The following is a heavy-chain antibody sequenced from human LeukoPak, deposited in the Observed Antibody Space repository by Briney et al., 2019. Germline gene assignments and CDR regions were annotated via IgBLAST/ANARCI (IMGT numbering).Heavy chain of an antibody. V-gene: IGHV4-4*07. CDR3: GGSVRHYFDH. CDR2: IYTSGST. J-gene: IGHJ4*02. Sequence: SETLSLTCIVSGGSISSYYWSWIRHPAAKGLEWIGRIYTSGSTNYIPSLKCQVPMSLDTSKNHASLTVISVSAGVRRVLYCGGSVRHYFDHWGQGTLVTVSS. CDR1: GGSISSYY. D-gene: IGHD3-10*02.